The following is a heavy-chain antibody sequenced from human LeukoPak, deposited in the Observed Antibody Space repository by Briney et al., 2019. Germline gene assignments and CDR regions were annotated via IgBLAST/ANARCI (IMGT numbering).Heavy chain of an antibody. V-gene: IGHV4-4*07. J-gene: IGHJ6*02. Sequence: PSETLSLTCTVSGGSISSYYWSWIRQPAGKGLEWIGRIYTSGSTNYNPSLKSRVTMSVDTSKNQFSLKLSSVTAADTAVYYCARVSAVRYGGNYDYYGMDVWGQGTTVTVSS. CDR2: IYTSGST. D-gene: IGHD3-10*01. CDR1: GGSISSYY. CDR3: ARVSAVRYGGNYDYYGMDV.